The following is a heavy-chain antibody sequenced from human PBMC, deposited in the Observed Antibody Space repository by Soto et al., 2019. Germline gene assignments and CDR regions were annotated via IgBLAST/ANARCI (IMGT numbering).Heavy chain of an antibody. CDR1: GYSFTSYW. D-gene: IGHD5-12*01. V-gene: IGHV5-51*01. CDR3: ARQRGDYYGMDV. Sequence: PGESLNISCKGSGYSFTSYWIGWARQMPVKGLVWMGIIYPGDSDTRYGPSFQGQVHISADKSISTAYLQWSSLKASDTAMYYGARQRGDYYGMDVWGQGTTVTVSS. CDR2: IYPGDSDT. J-gene: IGHJ6*02.